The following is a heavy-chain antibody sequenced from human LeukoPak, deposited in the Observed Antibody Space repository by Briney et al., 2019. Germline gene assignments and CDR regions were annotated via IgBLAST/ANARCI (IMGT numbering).Heavy chain of an antibody. V-gene: IGHV1-3*01. CDR1: GYTFTNYA. Sequence: ASVKVSCKASGYTFTNYAMHWVRQAPGQRLEWMGWINAGNGNTKYSQKFQDRVTVTRDTSATTAYMELSGLTSEDTAVYYCAREGRYYGSGSYYNPFDYWGQGTLVTVSS. J-gene: IGHJ4*02. D-gene: IGHD3-10*01. CDR3: AREGRYYGSGSYYNPFDY. CDR2: INAGNGNT.